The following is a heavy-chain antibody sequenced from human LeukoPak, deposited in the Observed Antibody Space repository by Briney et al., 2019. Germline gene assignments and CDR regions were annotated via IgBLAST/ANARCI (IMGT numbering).Heavy chain of an antibody. J-gene: IGHJ4*02. CDR1: GFTFSNAW. D-gene: IGHD2-21*02. Sequence: GSLRLSCAASGFTFSNAWMSWVRQAPGKGLEWVAKIKQDGSEKYYVDSVKGRFTISRDNAKNSLYLQMNSLRADDTAVYYCARHTSAVTGAGAYWGQGTLVTVSS. V-gene: IGHV3-7*04. CDR3: ARHTSAVTGAGAY. CDR2: IKQDGSEK.